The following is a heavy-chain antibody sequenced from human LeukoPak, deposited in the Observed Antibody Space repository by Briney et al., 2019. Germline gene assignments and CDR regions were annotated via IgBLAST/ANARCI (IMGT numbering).Heavy chain of an antibody. Sequence: GGSLRLSCAASGFTLSIYGMHWVRQAPGKGLEWVAVISYDGSNKYYADSVKGRFTISRDNSKNTLYLQMNSLRAEDTAVYYCAKDHYYDSSGYSVLQGGYFDYWGQGTLVTVSP. V-gene: IGHV3-30*18. CDR1: GFTLSIYG. J-gene: IGHJ4*02. D-gene: IGHD3-22*01. CDR3: AKDHYYDSSGYSVLQGGYFDY. CDR2: ISYDGSNK.